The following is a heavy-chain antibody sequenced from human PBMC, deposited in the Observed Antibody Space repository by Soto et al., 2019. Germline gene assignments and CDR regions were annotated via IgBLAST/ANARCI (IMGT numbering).Heavy chain of an antibody. J-gene: IGHJ5*02. D-gene: IGHD3-22*01. Sequence: PSETLSLTCTVSGCSISSYYWSWIRQPPGKGLEWSGYIYYSGSTNYNPSLKSRVTISVDTSKNQFSLKLSSVTAADTAVYYCARGDWNYDSSGYYSWGQGTLVTVSS. CDR2: IYYSGST. V-gene: IGHV4-59*01. CDR3: ARGDWNYDSSGYYS. CDR1: GCSISSYY.